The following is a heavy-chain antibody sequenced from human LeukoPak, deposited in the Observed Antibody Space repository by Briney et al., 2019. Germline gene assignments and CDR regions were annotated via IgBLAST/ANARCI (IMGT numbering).Heavy chain of an antibody. CDR3: ARHIRYSATSNWFDP. CDR1: GGSISSYY. D-gene: IGHD5-12*01. CDR2: IYYSGST. J-gene: IGHJ5*02. V-gene: IGHV4-59*08. Sequence: SETLSLTCTVSGGSISSYYWSWIRQPPGKGLEWIGYIYYSGSTNYNPSLKSRVTISVDTSKNQFSLKLSSVTAADTAVYYCARHIRYSATSNWFDPWGQGTLVTVSS.